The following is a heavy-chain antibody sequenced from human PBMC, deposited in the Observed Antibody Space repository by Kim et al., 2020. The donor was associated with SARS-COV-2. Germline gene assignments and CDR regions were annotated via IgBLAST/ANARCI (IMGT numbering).Heavy chain of an antibody. Sequence: YAGSVKGRFTISRDNAKNSLYLQLNGLGDEDAAVYYCASARCSNRCFDYWCQGTLVTVSS. V-gene: IGHV3-48*02. CDR3: ASARCSNRCFDY. J-gene: IGHJ4*02. D-gene: IGHD6-13*01.